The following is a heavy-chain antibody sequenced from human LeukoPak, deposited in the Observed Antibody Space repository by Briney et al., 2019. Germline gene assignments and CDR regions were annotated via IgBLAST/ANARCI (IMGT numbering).Heavy chain of an antibody. CDR2: ISSSSSYI. CDR3: ARMRDGYMGRYYFDY. V-gene: IGHV3-21*01. J-gene: IGHJ4*02. CDR1: GFTFSTYT. Sequence: GGSLRLSCAASGFTFSTYTMNWVRQAPGKGLEWVSSISSSSSYIAYSDSVKGRFTISRDNAKNSLYLQVNSLRAEDTAVYYCARMRDGYMGRYYFDYWGQGTLVTVSS. D-gene: IGHD5-24*01.